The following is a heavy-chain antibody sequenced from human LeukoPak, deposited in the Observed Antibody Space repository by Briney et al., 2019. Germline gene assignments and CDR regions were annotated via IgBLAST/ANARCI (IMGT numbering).Heavy chain of an antibody. J-gene: IGHJ4*02. D-gene: IGHD3-10*01. Sequence: ASVKVSCKASGYTFTIYAIHWVRQAPGQRLEWMGWINTDNGNTGYSQKFQGRVAFTRDTSASTAYMELSSLRSEDAAVYYCVRENGSGNYYRNSDYWGQGTLVTVSS. CDR1: GYTFTIYA. V-gene: IGHV1-3*04. CDR2: INTDNGNT. CDR3: VRENGSGNYYRNSDY.